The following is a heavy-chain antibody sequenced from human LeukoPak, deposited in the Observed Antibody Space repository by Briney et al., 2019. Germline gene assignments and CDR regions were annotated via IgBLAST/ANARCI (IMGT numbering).Heavy chain of an antibody. J-gene: IGHJ4*02. CDR1: GYTFASYA. Sequence: ASVKVSCTASGYTFASYAMHWVRQAPGQRLEWMGWINAGNGNTKYSQKFQGRVTITRDTSASTAYMELSSLRSEDTAVYYCARSAIFGVADFDYWGQGTLVTVSS. CDR2: INAGNGNT. D-gene: IGHD3-3*01. V-gene: IGHV1-3*01. CDR3: ARSAIFGVADFDY.